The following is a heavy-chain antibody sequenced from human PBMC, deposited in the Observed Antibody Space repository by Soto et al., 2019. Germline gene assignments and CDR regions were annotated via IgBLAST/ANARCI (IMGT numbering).Heavy chain of an antibody. D-gene: IGHD1-26*01. CDR3: ARIVVGVTVDL. CDR2: ISHTGDT. J-gene: IGHJ4*02. Sequence: LSLTCTVSDASVWSDSYFWTWIRQPPGKGLEWIAYISHTGDTNYNPSLKSRVTISIDTSRNQFSLTVTSVTAADTAVYFCARIVVGVTVDLWGQGSLVTVS. CDR1: DASVWSDSYF. V-gene: IGHV4-61*01.